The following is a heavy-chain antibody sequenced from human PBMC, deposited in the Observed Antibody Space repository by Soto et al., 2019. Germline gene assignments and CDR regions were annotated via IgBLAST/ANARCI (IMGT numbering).Heavy chain of an antibody. V-gene: IGHV3-64D*06. CDR2: ISSNGGST. CDR3: VKDFSSSWIETADYFDY. CDR1: GFTFSSYA. Sequence: PGGSLRLSCSASGFTFSSYAMHWVRQAPGKGLEYVSAISSNGGSTYYADSVKGRFTISRDNSKNTLYLQMSSLRAEDTAVHYCVKDFSSSWIETADYFDYWGQGTLVTVSS. J-gene: IGHJ4*02. D-gene: IGHD6-13*01.